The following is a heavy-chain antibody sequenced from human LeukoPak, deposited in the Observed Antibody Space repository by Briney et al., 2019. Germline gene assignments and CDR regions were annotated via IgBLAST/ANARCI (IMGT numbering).Heavy chain of an antibody. CDR1: GFTFSSYA. J-gene: IGHJ4*02. CDR3: ARNGDYKDFDY. V-gene: IGHV3-23*01. D-gene: IGHD4-17*01. CDR2: ISGSGGST. Sequence: GGSLRLSCAASGFTFSSYAMSWVRQAPGKGLEWVSAISGSGGSTYYADSVKGRFTISRDNSKNALYLQMNSLRAEDTAAYYCARNGDYKDFDYWGQGTLVTVSS.